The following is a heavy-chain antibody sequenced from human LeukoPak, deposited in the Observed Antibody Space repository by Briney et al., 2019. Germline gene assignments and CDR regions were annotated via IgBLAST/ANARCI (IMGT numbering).Heavy chain of an antibody. J-gene: IGHJ6*04. CDR1: GFTFSSYA. D-gene: IGHD6-19*01. CDR2: ISGSGGST. CDR3: AKGGGEWLVRSYYYGMDV. V-gene: IGHV3-23*01. Sequence: PGGSLRLSCAASGFTFSSYAMSWVRQAPGKGLEWVSAISGSGGSTYYADSVKGRFTISRDNSKNTLYLQMNSLRAEDTAVYYCAKGGGEWLVRSYYYGMDVWGKGTTVTVSS.